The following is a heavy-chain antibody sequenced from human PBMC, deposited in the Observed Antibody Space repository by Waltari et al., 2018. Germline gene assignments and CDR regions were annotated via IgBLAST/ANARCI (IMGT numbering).Heavy chain of an antibody. D-gene: IGHD7-27*01. J-gene: IGHJ4*02. V-gene: IGHV3-74*01. CDR2: VNSDGNNP. CDR1: GFTFINYW. CDR3: ARDTPGDGIDY. Sequence: EVQLVESGGGLVQPGGSLRLSCAASGFTFINYWLHWVRQVPEKGLMWVSHVNSDGNNPSYADSVKGRFTIARDNAKNTVYLQMNSLRAEDTAVYYCARDTPGDGIDYWGQGTLVTVSS.